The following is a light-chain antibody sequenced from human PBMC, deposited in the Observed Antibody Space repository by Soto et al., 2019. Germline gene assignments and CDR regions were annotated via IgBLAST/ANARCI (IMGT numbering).Light chain of an antibody. CDR1: SSDVGGYNY. CDR2: EVT. V-gene: IGLV2-14*01. CDR3: SSYTSSSTQV. Sequence: QSVLTQPASVSGSPGQSITISCTGTSSDVGGYNYVSWYQQHPGKAPKLMIYEVTNRPSGVSKRFSASKSGNTASLTISGLQAEDEADYYCSSYTSSSTQVFGGGTKLTVL. J-gene: IGLJ2*01.